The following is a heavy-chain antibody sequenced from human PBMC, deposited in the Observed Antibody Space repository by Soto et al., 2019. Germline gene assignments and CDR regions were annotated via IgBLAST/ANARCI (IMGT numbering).Heavy chain of an antibody. CDR2: ISAYNGNT. Sequence: QVQLVQSGAEVKKPGASVKVSCKASGYTFTSYGISWVRQAPGQGLEWMGWISAYNGNTNYAQKLQDRVTMTTDTSTSTAYMELRSLRSDDTAVYYCARDYDYVWGSYRYLGHDAFDIWGQGTMVTVSS. CDR1: GYTFTSYG. V-gene: IGHV1-18*01. CDR3: ARDYDYVWGSYRYLGHDAFDI. D-gene: IGHD3-16*02. J-gene: IGHJ3*02.